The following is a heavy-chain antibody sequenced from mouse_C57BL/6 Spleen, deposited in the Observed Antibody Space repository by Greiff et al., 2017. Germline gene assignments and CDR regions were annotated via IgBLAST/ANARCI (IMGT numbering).Heavy chain of an antibody. CDR3: ARGVTGKDFDY. Sequence: QVQLQQSGAELVMPGASVKLSCKASGYTFTSYWMHWVKQRPGQGLEWIGEIDPSDSYTNYNQKFKGKSTLTVDKSSSTAYMQLSSLTSEDSAVYYCARGVTGKDFDYWGQGTTLTVSS. CDR1: GYTFTSYW. V-gene: IGHV1-69*01. CDR2: IDPSDSYT. D-gene: IGHD4-1*01. J-gene: IGHJ2*01.